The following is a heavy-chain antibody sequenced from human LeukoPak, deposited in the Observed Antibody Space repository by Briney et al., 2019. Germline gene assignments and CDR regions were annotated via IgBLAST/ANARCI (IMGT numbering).Heavy chain of an antibody. J-gene: IGHJ4*02. V-gene: IGHV1-46*01. D-gene: IGHD6-13*01. CDR1: GYTFTGYN. Sequence: ASVKVSCKASGYTFTGYNMHWVRRAPGQGPEWVAIINPSSGSTAYAQKFQGRVTLTRDTSTNTHYMELSSLRSEDTAIYYCARDSSNWSFDYWGQGTPVTVSS. CDR2: INPSSGST. CDR3: ARDSSNWSFDY.